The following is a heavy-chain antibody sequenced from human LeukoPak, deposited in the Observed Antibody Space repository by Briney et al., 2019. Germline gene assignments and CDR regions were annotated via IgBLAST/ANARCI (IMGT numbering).Heavy chain of an antibody. CDR3: ARGSLLTTID. Sequence: GGSLRLSCAAPGITFSNYNMNWVRQAPGKGLEWISSITSSSSYTFYADSVKGRFTISRDNSKNTLYLQMNSLRAEDTAVYYCARGSLLTTIDWGQGTLVTVSS. V-gene: IGHV3-21*04. J-gene: IGHJ4*02. CDR2: ITSSSSYT. CDR1: GITFSNYN. D-gene: IGHD4-17*01.